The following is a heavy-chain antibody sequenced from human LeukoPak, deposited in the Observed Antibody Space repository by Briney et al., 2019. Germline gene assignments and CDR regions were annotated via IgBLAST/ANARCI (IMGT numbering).Heavy chain of an antibody. Sequence: GASVKVSCKASGYTFTSYDINWVRQATGQGLEWMGWINPNSGNTGYAQKFQGRVTITRNTSISTAYMELSSLRSEDTAVYYCARAIRYSSSWSYYYYYMDVWGKGTTVTVSS. CDR2: INPNSGNT. CDR1: GYTFTSYD. CDR3: ARAIRYSSSWSYYYYYMDV. J-gene: IGHJ6*03. V-gene: IGHV1-8*03. D-gene: IGHD6-13*01.